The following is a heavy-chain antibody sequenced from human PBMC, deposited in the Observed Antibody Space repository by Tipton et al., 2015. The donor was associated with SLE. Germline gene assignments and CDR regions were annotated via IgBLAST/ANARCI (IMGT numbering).Heavy chain of an antibody. V-gene: IGHV4-39*07. CDR1: GGSISSSAYF. CDR3: ARDKGTTSWFDP. J-gene: IGHJ5*02. D-gene: IGHD1-14*01. Sequence: TLSLTCTVSGGSISSSAYFWAWIRQPPGRGLEWIGSIYYGGETYYNPSLKSRVTISVDTSKNQFSLKLNSVTAADTAMYYCARDKGTTSWFDPWGQGTLVTVSS. CDR2: IYYGGET.